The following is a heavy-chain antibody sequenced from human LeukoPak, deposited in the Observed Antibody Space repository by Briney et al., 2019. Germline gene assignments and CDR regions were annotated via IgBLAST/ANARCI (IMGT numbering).Heavy chain of an antibody. J-gene: IGHJ4*02. Sequence: GGSLRLSCAASGFTFSSYGMSWVRQAPGKGLEWVSAISGSGGSTYYADSVKGRFTISRDNSKNTLYPQMNSLRAEDTAVYYCAKDLIAAAGTAFDYWGQGTLVTVSS. CDR3: AKDLIAAAGTAFDY. V-gene: IGHV3-23*01. CDR1: GFTFSSYG. CDR2: ISGSGGST. D-gene: IGHD6-13*01.